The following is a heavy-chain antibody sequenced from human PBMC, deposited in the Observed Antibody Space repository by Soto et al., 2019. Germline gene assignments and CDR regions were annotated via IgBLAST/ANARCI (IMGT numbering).Heavy chain of an antibody. CDR1: GFTFDDYA. Sequence: HPGGSLRLSCAASGFTFDDYAMHWVRQAPGKGLEWVSGISWNSGSIGYADSVKGRFTISRDNAKNSLYLQMNSLRAEDTALYYCAKGPLYYYDSSGYPNFDYWGQGTLVTVSS. J-gene: IGHJ4*02. CDR2: ISWNSGSI. V-gene: IGHV3-9*01. D-gene: IGHD3-22*01. CDR3: AKGPLYYYDSSGYPNFDY.